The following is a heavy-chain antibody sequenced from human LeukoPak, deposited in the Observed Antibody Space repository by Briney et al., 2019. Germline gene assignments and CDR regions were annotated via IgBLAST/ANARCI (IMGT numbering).Heavy chain of an antibody. D-gene: IGHD3-22*01. Sequence: GASVKVSCKASGYTFTSYGISWVRQAPGQGLEWMGWISAYNGNTNYAQKPQGRVTMTTDTSTSTAYMELRSLRSDDTAVYYCARDRAEYYYDSSGFDYWGQGALVTVSS. CDR2: ISAYNGNT. CDR1: GYTFTSYG. CDR3: ARDRAEYYYDSSGFDY. V-gene: IGHV1-18*01. J-gene: IGHJ4*02.